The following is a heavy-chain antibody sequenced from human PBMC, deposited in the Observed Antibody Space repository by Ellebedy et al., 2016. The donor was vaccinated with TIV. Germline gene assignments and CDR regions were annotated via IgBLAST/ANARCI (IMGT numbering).Heavy chain of an antibody. D-gene: IGHD1-26*01. Sequence: SVKVSCXASGGTFSNYAISWVRQAPGQGLEWMGRIIPIVVIPDYAQKFQGRVTITADKSTSTAYMELSSLKFEDAAIYYCAKISRWEAFDIWGQGTMVIVSS. CDR2: IIPIVVIP. CDR1: GGTFSNYA. V-gene: IGHV1-69*04. CDR3: AKISRWEAFDI. J-gene: IGHJ3*02.